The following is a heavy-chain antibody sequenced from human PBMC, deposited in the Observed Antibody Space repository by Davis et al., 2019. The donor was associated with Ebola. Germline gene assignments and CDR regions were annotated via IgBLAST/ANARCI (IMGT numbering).Heavy chain of an antibody. CDR2: VSGSGTTT. J-gene: IGHJ4*02. V-gene: IGHV3-23*01. CDR1: GFTFRTYA. CDR3: AKASWGPAARPLLDS. Sequence: LSLTCAASGFTFRTYAMNWVRQAPGKGLEWVSAVSGSGTTTGYADSVKGRFTISRDNSNNTLYLQMDSLRVEDTARYYCAKASWGPAARPLLDSWGQGTLVTVSS. D-gene: IGHD2-2*02.